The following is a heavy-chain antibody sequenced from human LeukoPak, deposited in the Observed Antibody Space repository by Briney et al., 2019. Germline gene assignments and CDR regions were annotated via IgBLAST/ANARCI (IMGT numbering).Heavy chain of an antibody. D-gene: IGHD5-18*01. J-gene: IGHJ5*02. CDR2: IYHSGST. CDR3: ARAAMVFNWFDP. Sequence: SQTLSLTCAVSGGSISSGGYSWSWIRQPPGKGLEWIGYIYHSGSTYYNPSLKSRVTISVDRSKNQFSLKLSSVTAADTAVYYCARAAMVFNWFDPWGQGTLVTVSS. CDR1: GGSISSGGYS. V-gene: IGHV4-30-2*01.